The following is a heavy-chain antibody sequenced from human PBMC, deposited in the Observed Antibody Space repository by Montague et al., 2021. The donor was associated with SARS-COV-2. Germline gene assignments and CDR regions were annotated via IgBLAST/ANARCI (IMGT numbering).Heavy chain of an antibody. Sequence: SETLSLTCTVSGGSISSNCYYWVWMRQPPGKGLEWLVNINYSASTYYNPSLQVPVTLSVDTSKNRFSLKLSSVTAADTSLYSGARKDIGSVTIFGVVVHASCFDAWGQGTLVTVSS. CDR1: GGSISSNCYY. CDR3: ARKDIGSVTIFGVVVHASCFDA. J-gene: IGHJ5*02. CDR2: INYSAST. V-gene: IGHV4-39*01. D-gene: IGHD3-3*01.